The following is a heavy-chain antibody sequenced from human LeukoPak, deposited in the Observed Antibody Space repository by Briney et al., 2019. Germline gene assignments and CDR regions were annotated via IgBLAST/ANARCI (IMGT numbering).Heavy chain of an antibody. D-gene: IGHD2-21*01. V-gene: IGHV4-61*02. J-gene: IGHJ3*02. CDR2: IYTSGST. Sequence: SETLSLTCTVSGGSISSGSYYWSWIRQPAGKGLEWIGRIYTSGSTNYNPSLKSRVTISVDTSKNQFSLKLSSVTAADTAVYYCATRSYLAYCGGDCYSGNAFDIWGQGTMVTVSS. CDR1: GGSISSGSYY. CDR3: ATRSYLAYCGGDCYSGNAFDI.